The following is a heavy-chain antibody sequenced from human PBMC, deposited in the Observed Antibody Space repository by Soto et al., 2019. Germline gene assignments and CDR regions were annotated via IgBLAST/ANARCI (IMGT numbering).Heavy chain of an antibody. J-gene: IGHJ6*02. V-gene: IGHV1-69*01. D-gene: IGHD2-2*01. CDR1: GGTFSSYA. CDR3: ARGAVVPAAMRGYYYYYGMDV. CDR2: IIPIFGTA. Sequence: QVQLVQSGAEVKKPGSSVKVSCKASGGTFSSYAISWVRQAPGQGLEWMGGIIPIFGTANYAQKFQGRVTITADESTGTAYMELSSLRSEDTAVYYCARGAVVPAAMRGYYYYYGMDVWGQGTTVTVSS.